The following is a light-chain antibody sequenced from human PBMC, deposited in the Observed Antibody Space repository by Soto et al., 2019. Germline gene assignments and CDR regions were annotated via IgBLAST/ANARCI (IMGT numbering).Light chain of an antibody. CDR1: SSDVGSYNL. V-gene: IGLV2-23*01. CDR3: CSYAASSTSYV. J-gene: IGLJ1*01. CDR2: EGS. Sequence: QSALTQPASVSGSPGQSITISCTGTSSDVGSYNLVSWYQQHPGKAPKLMIYEGSKRPSGVSNRFSASKSGNTASLTISGLQAEDEADYYCCSYAASSTSYVFGTATKVTVL.